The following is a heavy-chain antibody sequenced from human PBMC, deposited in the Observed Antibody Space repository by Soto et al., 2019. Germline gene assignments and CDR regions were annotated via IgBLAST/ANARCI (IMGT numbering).Heavy chain of an antibody. D-gene: IGHD3-22*01. CDR1: GYTFTSYG. V-gene: IGHV1-18*01. CDR2: ISAYNGNT. CDR3: ARDIAPYYDSSGYFDY. Sequence: QVQLVQSGAEVKKPGASVKVSCKASGYTFTSYGISWVRQAPGQGLEWMGWISAYNGNTNYAQKLQGRATMTTDTSKSTAYMELRSRRSDDTAVYYCARDIAPYYDSSGYFDYWGQGTLVTVSS. J-gene: IGHJ4*02.